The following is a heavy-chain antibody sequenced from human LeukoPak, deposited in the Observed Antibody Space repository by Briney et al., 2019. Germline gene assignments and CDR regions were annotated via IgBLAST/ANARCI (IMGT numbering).Heavy chain of an antibody. J-gene: IGHJ5*02. CDR3: ARDPSYGRQWLGNWFDP. D-gene: IGHD6-19*01. V-gene: IGHV1-69*05. Sequence: SVKVSCKASGGTFSSYAISWVRQAPGQGLEWMGRIIPIFGTANYAQKYQGRVTITTDESTSTAYMELSSLRSEDTAVYYCARDPSYGRQWLGNWFDPWGQGTLVTVSS. CDR1: GGTFSSYA. CDR2: IIPIFGTA.